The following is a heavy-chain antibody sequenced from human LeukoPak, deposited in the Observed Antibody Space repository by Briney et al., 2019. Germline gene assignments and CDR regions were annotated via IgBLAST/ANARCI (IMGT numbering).Heavy chain of an antibody. CDR3: AKDRRYYYDSSGRAVWDY. J-gene: IGHJ4*02. CDR2: VYSGGST. Sequence: PGGSLRLSCAASGFTFNNYAMSWVRQAPGKGLEWVSVVYSGGSTYYADSVKGRFTISRDNSKNTLYLQMNSLRAEDTAVYYCAKDRRYYYDSSGRAVWDYWGQGTLVTVSS. D-gene: IGHD3-22*01. CDR1: GFTFNNYA. V-gene: IGHV3-23*03.